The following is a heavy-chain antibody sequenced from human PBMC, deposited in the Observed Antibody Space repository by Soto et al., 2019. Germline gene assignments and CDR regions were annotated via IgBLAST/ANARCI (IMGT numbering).Heavy chain of an antibody. CDR3: AKNRQVEMATINYDY. V-gene: IGHV3-23*01. CDR2: ISGSGGST. Sequence: GGSLRLSCAASGFTFSSYAMSWVRQAPGKGLEWVSAISGSGGSTYYADSVKGRFTISRDNSKNTLYLQMNSLRAEDTAVYYCAKNRQVEMATINYDYWGQGTLVTVSS. J-gene: IGHJ4*02. D-gene: IGHD5-12*01. CDR1: GFTFSSYA.